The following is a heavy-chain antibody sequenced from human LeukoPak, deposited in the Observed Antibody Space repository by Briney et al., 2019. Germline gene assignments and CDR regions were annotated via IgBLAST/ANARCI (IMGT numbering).Heavy chain of an antibody. D-gene: IGHD3-16*02. CDR2: MSYSGTT. Sequence: SETLSLTCSVSGGSISSSSDYWGWIRQPPGQGLEWIGTMSYSGTTFYNPSLKSRATMSVDTSKNQFSLNLRSVTAADTAVYYCVAAHSSYRRYEDQHWGQGTLVTV. J-gene: IGHJ1*01. V-gene: IGHV4-39*01. CDR1: GGSISSSSDY. CDR3: VAAHSSYRRYEDQH.